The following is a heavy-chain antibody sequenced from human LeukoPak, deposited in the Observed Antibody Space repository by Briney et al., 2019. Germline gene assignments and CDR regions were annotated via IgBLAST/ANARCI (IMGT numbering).Heavy chain of an antibody. Sequence: GGSLRLSCAASGFTFDDYAMHWVRQAPGKGLEWVSGISWNSGSIGYADSVKGRFTISRDNAKNSLYLQMNSLRAEDTALYYCAKDKYQLLLHTFDYWGQGTLVTVSS. CDR2: ISWNSGSI. CDR1: GFTFDDYA. J-gene: IGHJ4*02. CDR3: AKDKYQLLLHTFDY. D-gene: IGHD2-2*01. V-gene: IGHV3-9*01.